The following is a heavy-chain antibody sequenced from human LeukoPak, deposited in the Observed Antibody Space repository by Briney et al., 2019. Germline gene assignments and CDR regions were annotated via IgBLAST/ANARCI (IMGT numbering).Heavy chain of an antibody. D-gene: IGHD3-10*01. Sequence: SETLSLTCTVSGGSISSGGYYWSWIRQHPGKGLEWIGYIYYSGSTYYNPSLKSRVTVSVDTSKNQFSLKLSSVTAADTAVYYCARDTYGSGRLDAFDIWGQGTMVTVSS. CDR2: IYYSGST. CDR3: ARDTYGSGRLDAFDI. V-gene: IGHV4-31*03. J-gene: IGHJ3*02. CDR1: GGSISSGGYY.